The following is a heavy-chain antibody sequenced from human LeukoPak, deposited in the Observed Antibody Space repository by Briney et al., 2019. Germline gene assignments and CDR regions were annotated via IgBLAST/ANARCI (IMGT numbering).Heavy chain of an antibody. CDR1: GVSISSGSYY. V-gene: IGHV4-61*02. CDR2: IYTSGST. J-gene: IGHJ6*03. CDR3: AREGGGIRYFDWFQHGGYYYYYMDV. Sequence: SETLSLTCTVSGVSISSGSYYWSWIRQPAGKGLEWIGRIYTSGSTNYNPSLKSRVTISVDTSKNQFSLKLSSVTAADTAVYYCAREGGGIRYFDWFQHGGYYYYYMDVWGKGTTVTISS. D-gene: IGHD3-9*01.